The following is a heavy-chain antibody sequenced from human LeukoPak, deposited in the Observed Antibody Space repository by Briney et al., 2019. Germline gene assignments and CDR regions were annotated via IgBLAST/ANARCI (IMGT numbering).Heavy chain of an antibody. CDR2: INHSGST. CDR3: ASSYGGVTYYFDY. CDR1: GGSFSGYY. D-gene: IGHD2-8*02. J-gene: IGHJ4*02. Sequence: PSETLSLTCAVYGGSFSGYYWSWIRQPPGKGLEWIGEINHSGSTNYNPSLKSRVTISVDTSKNQFSLKLSSVTAADTAVYYCASSYGGVTYYFDYWGQGTLVTVSS. V-gene: IGHV4-34*01.